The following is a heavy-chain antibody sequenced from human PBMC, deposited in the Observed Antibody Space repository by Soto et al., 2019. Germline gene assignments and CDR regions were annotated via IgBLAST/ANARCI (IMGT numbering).Heavy chain of an antibody. CDR1: GFTFSSYA. CDR3: AKDPSSVFAIEYYFDY. V-gene: IGHV3-23*01. Sequence: EVQLSGSGGGLVQPGGSLRLSCAASGFTFSSYAMSWVRQAPGKGLEWVSAISGSSTSTYYADSVKGRFTISRDNSKNTLYLQVNSLCVEDTAVYYCAKDPSSVFAIEYYFDYWGQGTLVTVSS. CDR2: ISGSSTST. J-gene: IGHJ4*02.